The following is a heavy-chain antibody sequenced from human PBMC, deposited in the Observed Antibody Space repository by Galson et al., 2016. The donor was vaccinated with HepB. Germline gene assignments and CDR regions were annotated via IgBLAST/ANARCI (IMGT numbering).Heavy chain of an antibody. CDR2: IGWNGGRL. CDR1: GFTFHAYD. J-gene: IGHJ3*02. Sequence: SLRLSCTASGFTFHAYDMHWVRQAPGKGLEWVSGIGWNGGRLGSAASVKGRFIITRDNAENSLYLQMNSLRAEDTAFYYCAKDRWYSGSYYGAFDIWGQGTMVTVSS. CDR3: AKDRWYSGSYYGAFDI. D-gene: IGHD1-26*01. V-gene: IGHV3-9*01.